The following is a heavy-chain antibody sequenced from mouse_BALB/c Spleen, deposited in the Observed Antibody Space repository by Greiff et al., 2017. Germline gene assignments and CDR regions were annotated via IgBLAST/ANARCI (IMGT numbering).Heavy chain of an antibody. Sequence: VQLKESGGGLVQPGGSRKLSCAASGFTFSSFGMHWVRQAPEKGLEWVAYISSGSSTIYYADTVKGRFTISRDNPKNTLFLQMTSLRSEDTAMYYCAKDGLRPYWYFDVWGAGTTVTVSS. V-gene: IGHV5-17*02. CDR3: AKDGLRPYWYFDV. CDR1: GFTFSSFG. CDR2: ISSGSSTI. J-gene: IGHJ1*01. D-gene: IGHD1-2*01.